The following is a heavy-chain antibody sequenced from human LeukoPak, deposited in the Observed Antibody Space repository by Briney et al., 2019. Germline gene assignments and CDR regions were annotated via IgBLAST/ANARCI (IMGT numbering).Heavy chain of an antibody. CDR2: IYHSGST. D-gene: IGHD4/OR15-4a*01. Sequence: TSQTLSLTCAVSGGSISSGGYSWSWIRQPPGKGLEWIGYIYHSGSTYYNPSLKSRVTISVDRSKNQFSLKLSSVTAADTAVYYCAKRAMMLSQRIAEPGYFDYWGQGTLVSVSS. CDR1: GGSISSGGYS. CDR3: AKRAMMLSQRIAEPGYFDY. V-gene: IGHV4-30-2*01. J-gene: IGHJ4*02.